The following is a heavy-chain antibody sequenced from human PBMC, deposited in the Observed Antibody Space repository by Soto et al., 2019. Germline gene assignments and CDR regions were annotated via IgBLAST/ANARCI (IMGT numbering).Heavy chain of an antibody. V-gene: IGHV5-10-1*01. CDR1: GYSFTSYW. D-gene: IGHD2-2*01. J-gene: IGHJ6*02. CDR2: IDPSDSYT. CDR3: AITPGYCSSTSCYYYYYGMDV. Sequence: GESLKISCKGSGYSFTSYWISWVRQMPGKGLEWMGRIDPSDSYTNYSPSFQGHVTISADKSISTAYLQWSSLKASDTAMYYCAITPGYCSSTSCYYYYYGMDVWGQGTKVTVSS.